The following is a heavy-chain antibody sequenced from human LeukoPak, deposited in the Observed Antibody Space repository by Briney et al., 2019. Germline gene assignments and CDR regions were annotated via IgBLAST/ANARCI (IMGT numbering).Heavy chain of an antibody. D-gene: IGHD2-21*01. CDR3: AKDYRIGYSDHFDY. CDR2: IYESGQTT. Sequence: GGSLRLSCAASGFTFSSYSMNGVRQAPEKGLEWVSGIYESGQTTHYADSVKGRFSISRDNSKNTLYLQMDSLRGEDTAIYYCAKDYRIGYSDHFDYWGQGALVTVSS. J-gene: IGHJ4*02. V-gene: IGHV3-23*01. CDR1: GFTFSSYS.